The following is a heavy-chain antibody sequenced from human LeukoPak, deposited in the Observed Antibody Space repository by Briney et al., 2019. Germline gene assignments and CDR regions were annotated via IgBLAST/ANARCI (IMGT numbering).Heavy chain of an antibody. J-gene: IGHJ4*02. V-gene: IGHV3-30-3*01. CDR1: GFTFSGFA. CDR3: AREYSTNWYRSLRD. Sequence: GGSLRLSCAASGFTFSGFAMHWVRQAPGKGLEWVTLISHDGNSQYYADSVKGRFIISRDNSENTLYLQMNSLRPDDTAVYHCAREYSTNWYRSLRDWGQGTLVTVSS. CDR2: ISHDGNSQ. D-gene: IGHD6-13*01.